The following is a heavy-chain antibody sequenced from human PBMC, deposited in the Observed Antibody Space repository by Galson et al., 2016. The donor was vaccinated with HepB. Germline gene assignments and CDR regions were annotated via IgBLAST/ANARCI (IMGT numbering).Heavy chain of an antibody. CDR2: ISNNGDSI. CDR1: GFTFSSNA. Sequence: SLRLSCAASGFTFSSNAMDWVRQAPGKGLQYISAISNNGDSIYYADSVKGRFTISRDNSKNTLFLQMTSLRAEDTAVYYCVKRGPPVISRHAMDVWVQGTTVTVSS. D-gene: IGHD3-22*01. J-gene: IGHJ6*02. CDR3: VKRGPPVISRHAMDV. V-gene: IGHV3-64D*06.